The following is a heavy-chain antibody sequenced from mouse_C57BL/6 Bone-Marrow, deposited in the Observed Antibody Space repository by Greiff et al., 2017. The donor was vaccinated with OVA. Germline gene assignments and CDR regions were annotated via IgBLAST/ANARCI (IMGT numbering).Heavy chain of an antibody. D-gene: IGHD1-1*01. CDR2: IDPSDSYT. J-gene: IGHJ2*01. Sequence: QVQLQQSGAELARPGASVKLSCKASGYTFTSYWMHWVKQRPGQGLEWIGEIDPSDSYTNYNQKFKGKSTLTVDKYSSTAYMQLSSLTSEDSAVYYCARGGGTTVVYFDYWGQGTTLTVSS. CDR3: ARGGGTTVVYFDY. V-gene: IGHV1-69*01. CDR1: GYTFTSYW.